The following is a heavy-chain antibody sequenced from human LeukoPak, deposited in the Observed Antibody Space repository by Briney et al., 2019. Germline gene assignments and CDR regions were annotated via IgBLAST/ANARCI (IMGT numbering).Heavy chain of an antibody. CDR1: GGSISSGGYY. D-gene: IGHD3-9*01. V-gene: IGHV4-31*03. CDR3: ARASIVRYFDWLSAPFDY. J-gene: IGHJ4*02. CDR2: IYYSGST. Sequence: SETLSLTCTVSGGSISSGGYYWSWIRQHPGKGLEWIGYIYYSGSTYYNPSLKSRVAISVDTSRNQFSLRLSSVTAADTAVYYCARASIVRYFDWLSAPFDYWGQGTLVTVSS.